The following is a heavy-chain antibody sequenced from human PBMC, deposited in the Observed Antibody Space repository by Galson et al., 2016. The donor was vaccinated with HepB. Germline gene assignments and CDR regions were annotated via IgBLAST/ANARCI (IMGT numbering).Heavy chain of an antibody. CDR3: ARDEGRSYSGMDF. J-gene: IGHJ4*02. D-gene: IGHD1-26*01. Sequence: SLRLSCAASGFTLSNYAMHWVRQAPGKGLEWVAIISYDGSNKSYADPVKGRFTISRDNSKNTLYLQMSSLRADDTAVFYCARDEGRSYSGMDFWGQGTLVTVSS. V-gene: IGHV3-30*04. CDR2: ISYDGSNK. CDR1: GFTLSNYA.